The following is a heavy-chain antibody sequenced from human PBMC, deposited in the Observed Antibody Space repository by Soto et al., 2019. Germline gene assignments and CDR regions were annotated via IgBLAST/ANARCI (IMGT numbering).Heavy chain of an antibody. CDR3: ARRAETNGWNGFGADKYYFDF. CDR1: GYTFTSYD. J-gene: IGHJ4*02. CDR2: MNPNTGNS. D-gene: IGHD1-1*01. V-gene: IGHV1-8*01. Sequence: QVQLVQSGAEVRKPGASGKVSCEASGYTFTSYDIYWVRQATGQGLEWMGWMNPNTGNSAYAQKFQGRVTVTSDTSINTVHMELNSLRSEDTAVYYCARRAETNGWNGFGADKYYFDFWGQGTLVTVSS.